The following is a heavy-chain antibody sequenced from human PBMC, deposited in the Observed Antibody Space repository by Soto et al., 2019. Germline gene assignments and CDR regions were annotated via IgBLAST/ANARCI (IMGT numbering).Heavy chain of an antibody. CDR1: GGSFSGYY. CDR2: INHSGST. D-gene: IGHD6-13*01. Sequence: KPSETLSLTCAVYGGSFSGYYWSWIRQPPGKGLEWIGEINHSGSTNYNPSLKSRVTISVDTSKNQFSLKLSSVTAADTAVYYCAGGAAQEDYYYYGMDVWGQGTTVTVSS. V-gene: IGHV4-34*01. J-gene: IGHJ6*02. CDR3: AGGAAQEDYYYYGMDV.